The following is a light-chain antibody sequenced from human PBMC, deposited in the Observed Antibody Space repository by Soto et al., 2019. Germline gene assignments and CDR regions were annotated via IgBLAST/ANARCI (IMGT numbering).Light chain of an antibody. J-gene: IGLJ2*01. CDR3: AAWDDSLDCPV. V-gene: IGLV1-44*01. Sequence: QSVLTQPPSASGTPGQTVTISCSGSNSNIGSNAVNWYQQLPGTAPKLLIYSDNQRPSGVPDRFSGSRSGTSASLAISGLQSEDEAVYHCAAWDDSLDCPVFAGGTKLTVL. CDR2: SDN. CDR1: NSNIGSNA.